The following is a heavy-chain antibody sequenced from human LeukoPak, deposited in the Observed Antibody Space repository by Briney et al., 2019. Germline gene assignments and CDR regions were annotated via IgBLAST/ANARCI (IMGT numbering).Heavy chain of an antibody. Sequence: GGSLRLSCAASGFTFSSYSMNWVRQAPGKGLEWVSSISSSSSYIYYADSVKGRFTISRDNAKNSLYLQMNSLRAEDTAVYYCARFLTYSSGWSLKNYYYYYMDVWGKGTTVTISS. J-gene: IGHJ6*03. CDR3: ARFLTYSSGWSLKNYYYYYMDV. V-gene: IGHV3-21*04. CDR2: ISSSSSYI. D-gene: IGHD6-19*01. CDR1: GFTFSSYS.